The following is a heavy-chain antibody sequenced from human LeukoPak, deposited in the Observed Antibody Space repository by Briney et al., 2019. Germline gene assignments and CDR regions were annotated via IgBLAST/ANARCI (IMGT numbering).Heavy chain of an antibody. CDR1: GFTFSSYA. V-gene: IGHV3-30*01. D-gene: IGHD3-22*01. CDR3: ARDGKNYDSSISWFDP. J-gene: IGHJ5*02. Sequence: QPGRSLRLSCAASGFTFSSYAMHWVRQAPGKGLEWVAVISYDGSNKYYADSVKGRFTISRDNSKNTLYLQMNSLRAEDTAVYYCARDGKNYDSSISWFDPWGQGTLVTVSS. CDR2: ISYDGSNK.